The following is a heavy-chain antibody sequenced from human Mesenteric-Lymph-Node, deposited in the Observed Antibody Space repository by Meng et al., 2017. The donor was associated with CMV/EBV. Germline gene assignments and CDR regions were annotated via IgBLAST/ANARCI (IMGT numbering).Heavy chain of an antibody. D-gene: IGHD4-17*01. Sequence: GESLKISCAASGFSVSQHYMGWVRQAPGKGLEWVSIIYSRGNTYYIDSVKGRFAISRDNSKNTLYLQMSGLRPEDTAVYYCARFYGDYFDNWGQGTVVTVSS. V-gene: IGHV3-66*02. CDR2: IYSRGNT. J-gene: IGHJ4*02. CDR3: ARFYGDYFDN. CDR1: GFSVSQHY.